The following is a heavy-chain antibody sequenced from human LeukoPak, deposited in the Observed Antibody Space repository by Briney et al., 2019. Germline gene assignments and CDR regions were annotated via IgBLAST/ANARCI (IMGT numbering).Heavy chain of an antibody. CDR3: ARFSSIAAAFDY. J-gene: IGHJ4*02. CDR1: GGSISRSY. Sequence: PSETLSLTCTVSGGSISRSYWSWIRQPAGKGLEWIGRIYTSGTTHYNPSLKSRVTMSVDTSKNQFSLNLSSVTAADTAVYYCARFSSIAAAFDYWGLGTLVTVST. D-gene: IGHD6-13*01. CDR2: IYTSGTT. V-gene: IGHV4-4*07.